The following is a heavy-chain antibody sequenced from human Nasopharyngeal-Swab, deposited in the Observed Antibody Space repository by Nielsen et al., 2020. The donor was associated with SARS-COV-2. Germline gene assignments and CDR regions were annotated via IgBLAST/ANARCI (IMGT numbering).Heavy chain of an antibody. J-gene: IGHJ3*02. Sequence: WIRQSPGKGLEWVGSIYYSGSTYYNPSLKSRVTISVDTSKNQFSLKLSSVTAADTAVYYCARQGTRCSGGSCYWDAFDIWGQGTMVTVSS. D-gene: IGHD2-15*01. V-gene: IGHV4-39*01. CDR3: ARQGTRCSGGSCYWDAFDI. CDR2: IYYSGST.